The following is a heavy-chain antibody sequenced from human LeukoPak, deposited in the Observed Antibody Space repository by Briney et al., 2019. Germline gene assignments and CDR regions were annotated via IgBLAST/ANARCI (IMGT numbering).Heavy chain of an antibody. CDR2: ISSSSSYI. CDR1: GFTFSSYS. Sequence: GGSLRLSCAASGFTFSSYSMNWVRQAPGKGLEWGSSISSSSSYINYADSVKGRFTISRDNAKNSLYLQMNSLRAEDTAVYYCARADAGIAAAGPENWGQGTLVTVSS. D-gene: IGHD6-13*01. V-gene: IGHV3-21*01. J-gene: IGHJ4*02. CDR3: ARADAGIAAAGPEN.